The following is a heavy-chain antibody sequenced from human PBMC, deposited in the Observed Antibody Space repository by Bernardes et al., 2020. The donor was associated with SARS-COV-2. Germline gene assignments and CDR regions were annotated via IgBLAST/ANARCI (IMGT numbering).Heavy chain of an antibody. J-gene: IGHJ3*02. D-gene: IGHD1-26*01. V-gene: IGHV1-69*13. Sequence: SVKVSCKTSGNTFTSYAVIWVRQAPGQGLECMGGIIPLFGTTNYAQNFQGRVTIAADESTSTVYMELSSLRSEDTAMSYCARSGTYPDAFDIWGQGTMVTVSS. CDR3: ARSGTYPDAFDI. CDR1: GNTFTSYA. CDR2: IIPLFGTT.